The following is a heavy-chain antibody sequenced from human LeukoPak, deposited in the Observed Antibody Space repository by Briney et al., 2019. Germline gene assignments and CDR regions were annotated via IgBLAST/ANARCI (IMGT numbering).Heavy chain of an antibody. CDR2: ISRSGSTK. D-gene: IGHD3-10*01. Sequence: GGSLRLSCAASGFTFSDYNMRWIRQAPGKGLEWVSSISRSGSTKYYADSVKGRFTISRDNSKNTLYLQMNSLSAEDTGVYYCARAPDYSVSGRDPHYWGRGTLVIVSS. J-gene: IGHJ4*01. CDR3: ARAPDYSVSGRDPHY. V-gene: IGHV3-11*04. CDR1: GFTFSDYN.